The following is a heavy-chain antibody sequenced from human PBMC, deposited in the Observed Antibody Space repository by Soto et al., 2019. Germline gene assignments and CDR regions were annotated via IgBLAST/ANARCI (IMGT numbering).Heavy chain of an antibody. D-gene: IGHD3-10*01. CDR2: ISWNSGSI. J-gene: IGHJ4*02. CDR1: GFTFDDYA. CDR3: AKVLGDAGMGFDY. V-gene: IGHV3-9*01. Sequence: EVQLVESGGGLVQPGRSLRLSCAASGFTFDDYAMHWVRQAPGKGLEWVSGISWNSGSIGYADSVKGRFTISRDNAKKSLYLQMNSRRAEDTALYYCAKVLGDAGMGFDYWGQGTLVTVSS.